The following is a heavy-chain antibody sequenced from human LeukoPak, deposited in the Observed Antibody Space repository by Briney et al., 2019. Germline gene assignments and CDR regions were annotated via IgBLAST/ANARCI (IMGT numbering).Heavy chain of an antibody. CDR3: ARDSRRILPSD. J-gene: IGHJ4*02. CDR1: GFTVSSNY. V-gene: IGHV3-66*01. D-gene: IGHD2-15*01. Sequence: GRSLRLSCAASGFTVSSNYMSWVRQAPGKGLEWVSVIYSGGSTYYADSVKGRFTISRDNSKNTLYLQMNSLRAEDTAVYYCARDSRRILPSDWGQGTLVTVSS. CDR2: IYSGGST.